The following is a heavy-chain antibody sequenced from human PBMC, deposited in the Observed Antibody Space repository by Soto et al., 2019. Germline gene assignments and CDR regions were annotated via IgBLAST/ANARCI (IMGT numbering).Heavy chain of an antibody. CDR1: GYIFTNYG. V-gene: IGHV1-18*01. Sequence: QVQLVQSESEVKKPGASVKVSCKASGYIFTNYGLSWVRQAPGQGLQWMAWISPYDGNTHYAQNLQGRVTVTTDTSTSTAYMELRSLRSDDTAVHFCARDDRAAAAGTTYYFDYWGQGTLVTVSS. J-gene: IGHJ4*02. D-gene: IGHD6-13*01. CDR3: ARDDRAAAAGTTYYFDY. CDR2: ISPYDGNT.